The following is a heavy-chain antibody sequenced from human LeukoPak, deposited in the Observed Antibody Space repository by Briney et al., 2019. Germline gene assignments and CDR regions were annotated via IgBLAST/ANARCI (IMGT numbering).Heavy chain of an antibody. CDR1: GYTFTGYY. D-gene: IGHD6-19*01. Sequence: ASVKVSCKASGYTFTGYYMHWVRQAPGQGLEWMGRINPNSGGTNYAQKFQGRVTMTRDTSISTAYMELSRLRSDDTAVYYCARERIAVAGLMFDYWGQGTLVTVSS. CDR3: ARERIAVAGLMFDY. V-gene: IGHV1-2*06. CDR2: INPNSGGT. J-gene: IGHJ4*02.